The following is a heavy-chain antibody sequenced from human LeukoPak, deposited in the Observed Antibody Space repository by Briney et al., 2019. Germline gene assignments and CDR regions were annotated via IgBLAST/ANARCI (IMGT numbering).Heavy chain of an antibody. CDR1: GFTFSSYW. V-gene: IGHV3-7*05. J-gene: IGHJ4*02. CDR3: ARHSMYTFDY. Sequence: GGSLRLSCAASGFTFSSYWVTWVRQAPRVGLQWVANINQDGSEKYYVDSVKGRFTISRDNAKNSLYLQMSSLRAEDSALYYCARHSMYTFDYWGQGTLVTVSS. D-gene: IGHD2/OR15-2a*01. CDR2: INQDGSEK.